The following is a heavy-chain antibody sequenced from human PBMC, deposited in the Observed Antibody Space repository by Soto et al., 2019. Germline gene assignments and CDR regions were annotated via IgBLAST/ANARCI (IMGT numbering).Heavy chain of an antibody. D-gene: IGHD3-3*01. Sequence: LRLSCAASGFTFSSYAMSWVCQAPGKGLEWVSAISGSGGSTYYADSVKGRFTISRDNSKNTLYLQMNSLRAEDTAVYYCAKASYYDFWSGYFDYWGQGTLVTVSS. J-gene: IGHJ4*02. CDR1: GFTFSSYA. V-gene: IGHV3-23*01. CDR3: AKASYYDFWSGYFDY. CDR2: ISGSGGST.